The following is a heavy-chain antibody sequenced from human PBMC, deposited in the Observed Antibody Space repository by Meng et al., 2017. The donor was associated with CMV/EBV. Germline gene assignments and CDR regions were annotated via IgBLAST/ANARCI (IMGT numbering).Heavy chain of an antibody. D-gene: IGHD2-15*01. CDR1: GFTFSNYA. CDR2: ILYDGSDE. CDR3: ARVRRDIHFDY. V-gene: IGHV3-33*01. Sequence: GESLKISCVASGFTFSNYAMHWVRQAPGKRPEWLTFILYDGSDEHYADSVEGRFTISRDDSKNSLYLQMNSLRAEDTAVYYCARVRRDIHFDYWGQGTLVTVSS. J-gene: IGHJ4*02.